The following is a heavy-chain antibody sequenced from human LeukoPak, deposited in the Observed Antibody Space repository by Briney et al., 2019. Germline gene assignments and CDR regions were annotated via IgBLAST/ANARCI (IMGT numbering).Heavy chain of an antibody. CDR2: IGSSSSYI. D-gene: IGHD3-22*01. CDR3: ARVLAYDSSGYRYFDY. CDR1: GFTFSSYH. J-gene: IGHJ4*02. Sequence: GGSLRLSCEVSGFTFSSYHMNWVRQAPGKGLERVSSIGSSSSYIYYADPVKGRFTISRDNAKNSLYLQMNSLRAEDTAVYYCARVLAYDSSGYRYFDYWGQGTLVTVSS. V-gene: IGHV3-21*01.